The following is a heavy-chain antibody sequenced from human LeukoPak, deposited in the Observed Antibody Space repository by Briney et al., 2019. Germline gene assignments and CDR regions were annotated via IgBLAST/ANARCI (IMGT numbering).Heavy chain of an antibody. J-gene: IGHJ5*02. Sequence: PSETLSLTCTVSGGSISSYYWSWIRQPPGKGLEWIGYIYYSGSTNYNPSLKSRVTISVDTSKNQFSLKLSSVTAADTAVYYCASLRDSSSWYWFDPWGQGTLVTVSS. CDR1: GGSISSYY. D-gene: IGHD6-13*01. CDR3: ASLRDSSSWYWFDP. CDR2: IYYSGST. V-gene: IGHV4-59*12.